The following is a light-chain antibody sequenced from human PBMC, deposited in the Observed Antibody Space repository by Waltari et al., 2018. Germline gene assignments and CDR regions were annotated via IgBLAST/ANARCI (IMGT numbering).Light chain of an antibody. CDR2: DES. J-gene: IGKJ4*01. CDR1: QSISSH. CDR3: QQTYSVPLT. V-gene: IGKV3-11*01. Sequence: ETVLTQSPATLSLSPGERATLSCRASQSISSHLAWYQQKPGQPPRLLIYDESKRATGIPARFSCSGSGTDFTLTISSLQPEDFATYYCQQTYSVPLTFGGGTKVEVK.